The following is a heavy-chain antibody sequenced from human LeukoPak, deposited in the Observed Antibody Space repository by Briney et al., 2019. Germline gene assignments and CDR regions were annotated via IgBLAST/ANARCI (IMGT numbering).Heavy chain of an antibody. J-gene: IGHJ4*02. CDR2: INPSGGST. Sequence: ASVKVSCKASGYTFTSYYMHWVRQAPGQGLEWMGIINPSGGSTTYAQKFQGRVTITADESTSTAYMELSSLRSEDTAVYYCASQTSPDSGYDPLRFDYWGQGTLVTVSS. CDR3: ASQTSPDSGYDPLRFDY. D-gene: IGHD5-12*01. V-gene: IGHV1-46*01. CDR1: GYTFTSYY.